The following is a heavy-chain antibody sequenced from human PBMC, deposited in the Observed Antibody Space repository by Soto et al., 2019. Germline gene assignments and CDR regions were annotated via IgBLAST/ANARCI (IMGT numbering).Heavy chain of an antibody. CDR2: IYYSGGT. CDR1: GGSISSSSYY. J-gene: IGHJ5*02. CDR3: ARASRNLVATIFWFDP. Sequence: PSETLSLTCTVSGGSISSSSYYWGWIRQPPGKGLEWIGSIYYSGGTYYNPSLKSRVTISVDTSKNQFSLKLSSVTAADTAVYYCARASRNLVATIFWFDPWGQGTLVTVSS. V-gene: IGHV4-39*07. D-gene: IGHD5-12*01.